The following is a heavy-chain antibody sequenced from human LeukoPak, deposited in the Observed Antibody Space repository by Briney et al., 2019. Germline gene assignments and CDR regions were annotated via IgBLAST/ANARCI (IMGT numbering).Heavy chain of an antibody. CDR1: GFTFSPYW. V-gene: IGHV3-74*01. CDR3: AREAFTSFDY. Sequence: GGSLRLSCAASGFTFSPYWMHWVRQAPGRGLVWVSRINSDGSSTNYADSVKGRFTISRDNAKNTLYLQMNSLRVEDTAVYYSAREAFTSFDYWGQGTLVTVSS. CDR2: INSDGSST. J-gene: IGHJ4*02.